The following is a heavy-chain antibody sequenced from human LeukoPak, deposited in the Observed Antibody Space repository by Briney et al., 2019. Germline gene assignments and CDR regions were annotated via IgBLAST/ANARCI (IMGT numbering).Heavy chain of an antibody. CDR2: IWYEGSNK. J-gene: IGHJ6*03. V-gene: IGHV3-33*01. Sequence: GGSLRLSCAASGFTLSSYVIHGVRQAPRKGLEWGAFIWYEGSNKYYADSVEGLFSISRDISKNTLYVQMYSLRAEHTALYYCARNAYYDIWSGYYGTKSGDYYYYMDVWGKGTTVTVSS. D-gene: IGHD3-3*01. CDR1: GFTLSSYV. CDR3: ARNAYYDIWSGYYGTKSGDYYYYMDV.